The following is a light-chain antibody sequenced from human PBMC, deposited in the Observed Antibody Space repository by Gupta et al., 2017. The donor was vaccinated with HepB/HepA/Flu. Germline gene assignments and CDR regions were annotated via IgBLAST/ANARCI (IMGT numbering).Light chain of an antibody. CDR3: QRRSNCPCA. J-gene: IGKJ3*01. Sequence: EIVFTQSPATLSLSPVERATLSCRASQSISYFLAWYQQKPGQAPRLLIYDASNRASGIPARFSGSGSGTDFTLTISIPDPEDFAVYYCQRRSNCPCAFGHGTTVDIK. V-gene: IGKV3-11*01. CDR2: DAS. CDR1: QSISYF.